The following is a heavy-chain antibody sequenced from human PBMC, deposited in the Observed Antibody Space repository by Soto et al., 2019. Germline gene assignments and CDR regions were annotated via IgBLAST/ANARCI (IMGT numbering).Heavy chain of an antibody. Sequence: ESGGGVVQPGRSLRLSCAASGFTFSSYAMHWVRQAPGKGLEWVAVISYDGSNKYYADSVKGRFTISRDNSKNTLYVQKNSLRAEDTAVYYCARESEQWLNNRAEYFQHWGQGTLVTVSS. CDR2: ISYDGSNK. D-gene: IGHD6-19*01. J-gene: IGHJ1*01. CDR3: ARESEQWLNNRAEYFQH. V-gene: IGHV3-30-3*01. CDR1: GFTFSSYA.